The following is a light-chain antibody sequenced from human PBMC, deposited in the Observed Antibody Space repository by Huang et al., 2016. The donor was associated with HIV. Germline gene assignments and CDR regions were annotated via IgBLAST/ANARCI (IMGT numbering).Light chain of an antibody. CDR3: QQYNSYSGT. V-gene: IGKV1-5*03. CDR2: KAS. CDR1: QSISSW. Sequence: DIQMTQSPSTLSASIGDRVTITCRASQSISSWLAGYQPKPGKAPKLLIYKASSLESGVPSRFSGRGSGTEFTLTISSLQPDDFATYYCQQYNSYSGTFGQGTKLEIK. J-gene: IGKJ2*01.